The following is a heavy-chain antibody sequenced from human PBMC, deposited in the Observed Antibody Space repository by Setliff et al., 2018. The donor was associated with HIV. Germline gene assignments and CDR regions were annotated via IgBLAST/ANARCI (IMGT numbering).Heavy chain of an antibody. CDR1: GDSISSSTYY. D-gene: IGHD3-10*01. Sequence: SETLSLTCTVSGDSISSSTYYWGWIRQPPGKGLEWIGSIYYSWSTYYNPSLKSRVTISVDTSKSQVSLKLSSVTASDTAVYYCARARYIVIRGDAGMDVWGPGTTVTVSS. V-gene: IGHV4-39*07. CDR2: IYYSWST. CDR3: ARARYIVIRGDAGMDV. J-gene: IGHJ6*02.